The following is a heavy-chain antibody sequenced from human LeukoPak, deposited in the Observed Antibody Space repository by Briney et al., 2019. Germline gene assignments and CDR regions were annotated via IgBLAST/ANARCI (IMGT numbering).Heavy chain of an antibody. D-gene: IGHD2-2*01. J-gene: IGHJ4*02. Sequence: ASVKVSCKASGYTFTSYGISWVRQAPGQGLEWMGWISAYNGNTNYAQKLQGRVTMTTDTSTSTAYMELRSLRSDDTAVYYCARAGRYCSSTSCYLHYWGQGTLVTVSS. V-gene: IGHV1-18*01. CDR2: ISAYNGNT. CDR3: ARAGRYCSSTSCYLHY. CDR1: GYTFTSYG.